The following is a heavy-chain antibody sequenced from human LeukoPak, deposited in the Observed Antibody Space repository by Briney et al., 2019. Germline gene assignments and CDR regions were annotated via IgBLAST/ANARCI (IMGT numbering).Heavy chain of an antibody. D-gene: IGHD2-21*01. CDR3: ARNFKAYHIVV. Sequence: SETLTLTCTDSGGTMSTYYWTRVRQATGKGLEWIGYMYSRGSRSVNPSLRGRVTFSEDTSQNQFSMKMTSVTAADTAVNYCARNFKAYHIVVWGKGTTVIVSS. CDR2: MYSRGSR. V-gene: IGHV4-59*01. J-gene: IGHJ6*03. CDR1: GGTMSTYY.